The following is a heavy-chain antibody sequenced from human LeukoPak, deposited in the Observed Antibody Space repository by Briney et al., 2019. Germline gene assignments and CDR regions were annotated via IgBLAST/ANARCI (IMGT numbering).Heavy chain of an antibody. CDR2: INPNSGGT. Sequence: GASVKVSCKASGYTFSGYYMHWVRQAPGQGLEWMGWINPNSGGTNYAQKFQGRVTMTRDTSISTAYMELSRLRSDDTAVYYCARMARFGELPTDYWGQGTLVTVSS. J-gene: IGHJ4*02. V-gene: IGHV1-2*02. D-gene: IGHD3-10*01. CDR1: GYTFSGYY. CDR3: ARMARFGELPTDY.